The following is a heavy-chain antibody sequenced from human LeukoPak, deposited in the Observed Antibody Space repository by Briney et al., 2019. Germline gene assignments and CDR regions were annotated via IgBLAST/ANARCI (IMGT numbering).Heavy chain of an antibody. V-gene: IGHV4-31*03. Sequence: SETLSLTCTVSGGSISRGGYYWSWIRQHPGNGLEWLGYIYYSGSTYYNPSLKSRVTISVDTSKNQFSLKLSSVTAADTAVYYCASFPGSGSYRLNYFDYWGQGTLVTVSS. CDR2: IYYSGST. CDR1: GGSISRGGYY. CDR3: ASFPGSGSYRLNYFDY. J-gene: IGHJ4*02. D-gene: IGHD3-10*01.